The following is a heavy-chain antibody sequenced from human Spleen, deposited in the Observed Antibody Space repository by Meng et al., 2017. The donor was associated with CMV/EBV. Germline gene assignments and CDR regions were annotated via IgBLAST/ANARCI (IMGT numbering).Heavy chain of an antibody. D-gene: IGHD3-3*01. CDR3: ARDHLDYDFWSGSSYYYFDY. V-gene: IGHV3-33*01. J-gene: IGHJ4*02. CDR2: IWYDGSEK. Sequence: GESLKISCAASEFTLNKYGMHWVRQAPGKGLEWVAVIWYDGSEKYYVDSVKGRFTISRDNAKNSLYLQMNSLRAEDTAVYYCARDHLDYDFWSGSSYYYFDYWGQGTLVTVSS. CDR1: EFTLNKYG.